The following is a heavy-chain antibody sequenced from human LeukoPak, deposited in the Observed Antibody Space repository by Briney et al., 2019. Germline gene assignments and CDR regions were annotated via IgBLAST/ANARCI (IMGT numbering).Heavy chain of an antibody. D-gene: IGHD2-2*01. CDR3: AREPPYCTSTSCQWRGPGAFDI. J-gene: IGHJ3*02. Sequence: GASVKVSCKASGGTISSYAISWVRQAPGQGLECMGGIIPMIGTANYAQKFQGRVTITADESTSTAYMELSRLRSEDTAVYYCAREPPYCTSTSCQWRGPGAFDIWGQGTMVTVSS. V-gene: IGHV1-69*01. CDR2: IIPMIGTA. CDR1: GGTISSYA.